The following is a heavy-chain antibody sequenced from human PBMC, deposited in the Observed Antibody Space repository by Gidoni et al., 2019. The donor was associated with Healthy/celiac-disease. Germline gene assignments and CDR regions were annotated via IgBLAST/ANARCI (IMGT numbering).Heavy chain of an antibody. CDR3: ARNYNYYGMDV. Sequence: QAQLVQPGAEVKNSVASVTVSCKASVYTFTSSGTRWVRQAPGQGLEWMGWISAYNGNTNYAQKLQGRVTMTTDTSTSTAYMELRSLGSDDTAVYYCARNYNYYGMDVWGQGTTVAVSS. V-gene: IGHV1-18*01. CDR2: ISAYNGNT. J-gene: IGHJ6*02. D-gene: IGHD1-7*01. CDR1: VYTFTSSG.